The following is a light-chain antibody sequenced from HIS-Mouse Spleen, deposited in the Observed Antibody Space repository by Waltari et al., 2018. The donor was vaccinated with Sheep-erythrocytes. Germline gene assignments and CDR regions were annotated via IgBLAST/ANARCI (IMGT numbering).Light chain of an antibody. CDR2: EGS. V-gene: IGLV2-23*01. J-gene: IGLJ3*02. CDR3: CSYAGSSTPWV. Sequence: QSALTQPASVSGSPGQSITISCTGTSSDVGSYNLVSWYQQHAGKAPNLMIYEGSKRPSGVSNRLSGSKSGNTAYLTISGLQAEDEADYYCCSYAGSSTPWVFGGGTKLTIL. CDR1: SSDVGSYNL.